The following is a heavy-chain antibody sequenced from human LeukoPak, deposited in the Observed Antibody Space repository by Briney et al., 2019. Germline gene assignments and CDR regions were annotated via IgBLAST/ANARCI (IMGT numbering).Heavy chain of an antibody. J-gene: IGHJ4*02. D-gene: IGHD2-2*01. CDR2: IWYDGSNK. CDR3: ARGLVPAAVEFDY. Sequence: GGSLRLSCAASGFTFSSYVMHWVRQAPGKGLEWVAVIWYDGSNKYYADSVKGRFTISRDNSKNTLYLQMNSLRAEDTATYYCARGLVPAAVEFDYWGQGTLVTVSS. V-gene: IGHV3-33*01. CDR1: GFTFSSYV.